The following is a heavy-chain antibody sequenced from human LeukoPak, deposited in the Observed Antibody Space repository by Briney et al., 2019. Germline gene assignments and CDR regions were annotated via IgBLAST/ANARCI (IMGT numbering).Heavy chain of an antibody. CDR3: ARDRGYYGSGSYWYYYYYGMDV. CDR2: ISYDGSNK. CDR1: GFTFSSYA. D-gene: IGHD3-10*01. V-gene: IGHV3-30-3*01. J-gene: IGHJ6*02. Sequence: PGRSLRLSCAASGFTFSSYAMHWVRQAPGKGLEWVAVISYDGSNKYYADSVKGRFTISRDNSKNTLYLQMNSLRAEDTAVYYCARDRGYYGSGSYWYYYYYGMDVWGQGTTVTVSS.